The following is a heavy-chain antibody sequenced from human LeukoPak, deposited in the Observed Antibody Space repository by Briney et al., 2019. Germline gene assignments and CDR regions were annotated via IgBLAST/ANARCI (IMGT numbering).Heavy chain of an antibody. CDR3: VKSAKGYYDSTAYYEG. V-gene: IGHV3-23*01. CDR2: ISGSGGST. D-gene: IGHD3-22*01. CDR1: GFSFSSYA. Sequence: GGSLRLSCAASGFSFSSYAMSWVRQAPGKGLECVSAISGSGGSTYYADSVKGRFTISRDNSKNTLYLQMNSLRAEDTAVYYCVKSAKGYYDSTAYYEGWGQGTLVTVSS. J-gene: IGHJ4*02.